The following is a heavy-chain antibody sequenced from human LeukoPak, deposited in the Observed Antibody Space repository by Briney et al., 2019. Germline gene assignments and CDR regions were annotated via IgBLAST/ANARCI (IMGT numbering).Heavy chain of an antibody. CDR1: GGSVTSTNW. V-gene: IGHV4-4*02. Sequence: SGTLSLTRGVSGGSVTSTNWWTWVRQPPGKGLEWIGEVHLDGRTNYNPSLKSRLIISVDLSENHLSLKLTSVTAADTVVYYCAREGGFFRPLDYSGQGTLVTASS. CDR3: AREGGFFRPLDY. CDR2: VHLDGRT. J-gene: IGHJ4*02. D-gene: IGHD3-3*01.